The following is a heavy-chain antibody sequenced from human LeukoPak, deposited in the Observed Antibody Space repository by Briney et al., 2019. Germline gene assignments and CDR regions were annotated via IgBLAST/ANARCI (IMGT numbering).Heavy chain of an antibody. V-gene: IGHV4-39*07. CDR3: ATPGSSGWYAFDY. CDR2: IYYSGST. CDR1: GGSISSSSYY. D-gene: IGHD6-19*01. J-gene: IGHJ4*02. Sequence: SETLSLTCTVSGGSISSSSYYWSWIRQPPGKGLEWIGSIYYSGSTYYNPSLKSRVTISVDTSKNQFSLKLSSVTAADTAVYYCATPGSSGWYAFDYWGQGTLVTVSS.